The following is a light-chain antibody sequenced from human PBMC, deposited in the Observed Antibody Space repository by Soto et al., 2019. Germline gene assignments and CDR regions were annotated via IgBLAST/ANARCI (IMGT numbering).Light chain of an antibody. CDR3: QQYGVTPPNT. CDR1: QSISNK. CDR2: DTS. V-gene: IGKV3-15*01. J-gene: IGKJ4*01. Sequence: EIVMTPSPATLSVSPGERATLSCRASQSISNKLAWYQHKPGQAPRLLIYDTSTRVAGIPDRFSGSGSGTDFTLTIRGLEPEDFALYYCQQYGVTPPNTCGGGTKGDIK.